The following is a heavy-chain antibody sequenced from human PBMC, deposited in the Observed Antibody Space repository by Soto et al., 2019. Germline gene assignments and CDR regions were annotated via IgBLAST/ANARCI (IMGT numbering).Heavy chain of an antibody. CDR1: GCTFSSYA. CDR2: ISYDGSNK. V-gene: IGHV3-30-3*01. J-gene: IGHJ4*02. D-gene: IGHD6-19*01. Sequence: GXSLMISGASSGCTFSSYAMHCVRQAPGKGLEWVAVISYDGSNKYYADSVKGRFTISRDNSKNTLYLQMNSLRAEDTAVYYCAKAVYSSGWAPFDYWGQGTLVTVSS. CDR3: AKAVYSSGWAPFDY.